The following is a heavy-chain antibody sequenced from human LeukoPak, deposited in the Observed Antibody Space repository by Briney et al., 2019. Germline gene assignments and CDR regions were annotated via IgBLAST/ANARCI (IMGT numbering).Heavy chain of an antibody. Sequence: PGGSLRLSCAASGFTFDDYGMNWVRQAPGKGLEWVSSISGSGTYIYYADSVKGRFTISRDNAQNSLLLQMNSLRGEDTAVYYCTREGNGVAAGRAFDYWGQGTLVTVSS. CDR1: GFTFDDYG. J-gene: IGHJ4*02. V-gene: IGHV3-21*01. CDR3: TREGNGVAAGRAFDY. D-gene: IGHD6-13*01. CDR2: ISGSGTYI.